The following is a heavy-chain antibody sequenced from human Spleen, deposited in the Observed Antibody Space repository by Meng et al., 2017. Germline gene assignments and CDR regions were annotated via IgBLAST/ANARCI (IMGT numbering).Heavy chain of an antibody. CDR3: AGHRSSGSQRLPFDP. Sequence: GESLKISCKGSGYSFTSYWIGWVRQMPGKGLEWMGIIYPGDSDTRYSPSFQGQVTISADKSISTAYLQWSSLKASDSAMYYCAGHRSSGSQRLPFDPWGQGTLVTVSS. CDR2: IYPGDSDT. J-gene: IGHJ5*02. V-gene: IGHV5-51*01. CDR1: GYSFTSYW. D-gene: IGHD6-25*01.